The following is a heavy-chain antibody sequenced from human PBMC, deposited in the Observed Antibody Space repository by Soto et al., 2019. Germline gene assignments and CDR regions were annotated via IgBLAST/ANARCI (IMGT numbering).Heavy chain of an antibody. CDR2: ISGSGTII. V-gene: IGHV3-11*01. D-gene: IGHD3-10*01. CDR3: ANDPYYYASEN. J-gene: IGHJ4*02. Sequence: QVQLVESGGGLVKPGGSLRLSCAASGFTFSDYYMTWIRQPPGKGLDWVSYISGSGTIIYYADSVKGRFTVSRDNARKSLYLQMNGLRAEDTAVYYCANDPYYYASENWGQGTLVTVSS. CDR1: GFTFSDYY.